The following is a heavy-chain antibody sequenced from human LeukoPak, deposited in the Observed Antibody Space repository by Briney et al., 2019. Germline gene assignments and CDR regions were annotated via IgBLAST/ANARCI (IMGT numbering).Heavy chain of an antibody. CDR3: ARDESIAVAGTNNADAFDI. CDR1: GYSISSGYY. J-gene: IGHJ3*02. CDR2: IDHSGST. V-gene: IGHV4-38-2*02. Sequence: PSETLSLTCTVSGYSISSGYYWGWIRQPPGKGLEWTGSIDHSGSTYYNPSLKSRITISVDTSKNQFSLKLSSVTAADTAVYYCARDESIAVAGTNNADAFDIWGQGTMVTVSS. D-gene: IGHD6-19*01.